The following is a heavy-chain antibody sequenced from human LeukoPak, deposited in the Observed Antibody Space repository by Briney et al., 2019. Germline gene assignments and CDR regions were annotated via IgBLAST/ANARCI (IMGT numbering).Heavy chain of an antibody. V-gene: IGHV3-30*19. CDR2: ISYDGSNK. J-gene: IGHJ4*02. Sequence: GRSLRLSCEASGFTFSHYGMHWVRQAPGKGLEWVAVISYDGSNKYYADSVKGRFTISRDNSKNTLYLQMNSLRAEDTAVYYCAREAITYDSSGYYGYFDYWGQGTLVTVSS. CDR3: AREAITYDSSGYYGYFDY. D-gene: IGHD3-22*01. CDR1: GFTFSHYG.